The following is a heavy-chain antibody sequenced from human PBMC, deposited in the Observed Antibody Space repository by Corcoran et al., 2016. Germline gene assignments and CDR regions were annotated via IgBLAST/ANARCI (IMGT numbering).Heavy chain of an antibody. Sequence: QVQLQESGPGLVKPSETLSLTCTVSGGSISSYYWSWIRQPAGKGLEWIGRIYTSGSTNYNPSLKSRVTMSVDTSKNKFSLKLSSVTAADTAVYYCASSRGSGWWRDYFDYWGQGTLVTVSS. CDR2: IYTSGST. V-gene: IGHV4-4*07. J-gene: IGHJ4*02. CDR1: GGSISSYY. CDR3: ASSRGSGWWRDYFDY. D-gene: IGHD6-19*01.